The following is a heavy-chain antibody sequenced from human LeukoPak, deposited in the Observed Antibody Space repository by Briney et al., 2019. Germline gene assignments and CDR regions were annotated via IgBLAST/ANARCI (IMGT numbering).Heavy chain of an antibody. CDR3: AREPGWDLGEAFDI. CDR2: IDGSSTSL. CDR1: GFTFSTYA. Sequence: GGSLRLSCAASGFTFSTYAMNWVRQAPGEGLEWVSSIDGSSTSLYYADSLKGRITISRDNAKNSLYLQLNSLRAEDTAVYYCAREPGWDLGEAFDIWGQGTMVTVSS. J-gene: IGHJ3*02. D-gene: IGHD1-26*01. V-gene: IGHV3-21*01.